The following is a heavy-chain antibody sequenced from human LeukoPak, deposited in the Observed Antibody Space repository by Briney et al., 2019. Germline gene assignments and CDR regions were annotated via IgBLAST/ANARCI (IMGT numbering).Heavy chain of an antibody. CDR2: IYYSGST. V-gene: IGHV4-59*01. J-gene: IGHJ5*02. Sequence: SETLSLTCTVSGGSISGYYWSWIRQPPGKGLEWIAYIYYSGSTNYNPSLKSRVTISVDTSKNQFSLKLSSVTAADTAVYYCARVAAAHLRVDPWGQGTLVTVSS. D-gene: IGHD2-2*01. CDR3: ARVAAAHLRVDP. CDR1: GGSISGYY.